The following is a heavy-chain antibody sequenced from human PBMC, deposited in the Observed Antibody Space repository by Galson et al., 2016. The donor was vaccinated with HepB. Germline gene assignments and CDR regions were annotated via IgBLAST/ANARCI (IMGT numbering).Heavy chain of an antibody. J-gene: IGHJ6*01. V-gene: IGHV3-7*01. Sequence: SLRLSCAASGFIFSSYWMTWVRQAPGKGLEWVANIKQEGGERSYVDSVKGRFTISRDNAKNSLYLQMNSLRVEDTAVYSCAREHIVRMREEGGMDVWGQGTTVTVSS. CDR2: IKQEGGER. CDR3: AREHIVRMREEGGMDV. D-gene: IGHD2-21*01. CDR1: GFIFSSYW.